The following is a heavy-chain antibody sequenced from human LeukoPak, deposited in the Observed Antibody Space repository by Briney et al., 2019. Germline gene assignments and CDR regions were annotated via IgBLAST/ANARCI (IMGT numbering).Heavy chain of an antibody. CDR2: ISYDGSNK. CDR1: GFAFSSNG. Sequence: PRGSLRLSCAASGFAFSSNGMHWVRQAPGKGLEWVALISYDGSNKYYADSVKGRFTISRDNSKNTLYLQMNSLRAEDTAVYYCAKDRSSSWTWTIDYWGQGTLVTVSS. D-gene: IGHD6-13*01. J-gene: IGHJ4*02. V-gene: IGHV3-30*18. CDR3: AKDRSSSWTWTIDY.